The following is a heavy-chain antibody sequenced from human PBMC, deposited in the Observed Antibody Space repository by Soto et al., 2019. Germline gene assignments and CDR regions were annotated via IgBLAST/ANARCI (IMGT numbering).Heavy chain of an antibody. D-gene: IGHD3-3*01. Sequence: SETLSLTCAVYGGSLSGYYWSWIRQPPGKGLEWIGEINHSGSTNYNPSLKSRVTISVDTSKNQFSLKLSSVTAADTAVYYCARGGITIFGVVIIGNNWFDPWGQGTLVTVSS. V-gene: IGHV4-34*01. J-gene: IGHJ5*02. CDR2: INHSGST. CDR1: GGSLSGYY. CDR3: ARGGITIFGVVIIGNNWFDP.